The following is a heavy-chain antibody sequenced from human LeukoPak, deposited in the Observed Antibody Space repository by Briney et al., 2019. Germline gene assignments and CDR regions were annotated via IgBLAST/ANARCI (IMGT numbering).Heavy chain of an antibody. CDR1: DGSFSTYY. CDR3: AKAFNAFDI. V-gene: IGHV4-34*01. J-gene: IGHJ3*02. Sequence: ASETLSLTCAVNDGSFSTYYYTWIRQPPGKGLEWIGEINHYGSNNYNPSLKSRATLSLDTSNNQVSLKVTSVTAADTAVYYCAKAFNAFDIWGQGTMVTVSS. CDR2: INHYGSN.